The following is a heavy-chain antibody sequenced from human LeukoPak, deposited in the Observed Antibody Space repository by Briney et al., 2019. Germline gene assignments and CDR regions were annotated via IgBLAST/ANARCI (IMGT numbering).Heavy chain of an antibody. Sequence: PSETLSLTCAVYSGSFSGYYWSWIRQPPGKGLEWIGEINHSGSTNYNPSLKSRVTISVDTSKNQFSLKLSSVTAADTAVYYCARGRRGGFVMATITAVFFDYWGQGTLVTVSS. D-gene: IGHD5-24*01. J-gene: IGHJ4*02. V-gene: IGHV4-34*01. CDR2: INHSGST. CDR1: SGSFSGYY. CDR3: ARGRRGGFVMATITAVFFDY.